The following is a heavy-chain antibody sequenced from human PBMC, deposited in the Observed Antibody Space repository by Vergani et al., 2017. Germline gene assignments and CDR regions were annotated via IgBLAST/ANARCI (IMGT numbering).Heavy chain of an antibody. D-gene: IGHD3-9*01. CDR2: INHSGST. Sequence: QVQLQQWGAGLLKPSETLSLTCAVYGGSFSGYYWSWIRQPPGKGLEWIGEINHSGSTNYNPSLKSRATISVDTSKNQFSLKLSSVTAADTAVYYCARGRLRYFDWLSKPDAFDIWGQGTIVTVSS. CDR1: GGSFSGYY. V-gene: IGHV4-34*01. J-gene: IGHJ3*02. CDR3: ARGRLRYFDWLSKPDAFDI.